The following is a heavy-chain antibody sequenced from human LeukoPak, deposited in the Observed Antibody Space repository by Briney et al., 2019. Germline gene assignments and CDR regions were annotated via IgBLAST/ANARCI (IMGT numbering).Heavy chain of an antibody. CDR3: AKEKYYDFSNWFDP. CDR1: GFTFSSYA. J-gene: IGHJ5*02. CDR2: ISDSGGST. Sequence: PRGSLRLSCAASGFTFSSYAMSWVRQPPGKGLEWVSAISDSGGSTYYADSVKGRFTISRDNSKNPLYLQMNKLRAEDTAVYYCAKEKYYDFSNWFDPWGQGTLVTVSS. D-gene: IGHD3-3*01. V-gene: IGHV3-23*01.